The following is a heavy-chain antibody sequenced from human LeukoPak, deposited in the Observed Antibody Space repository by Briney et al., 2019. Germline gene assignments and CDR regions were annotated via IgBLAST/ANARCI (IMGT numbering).Heavy chain of an antibody. CDR2: ASYYVGKQ. CDR1: RFTFSDYA. D-gene: IGHD1-1*01. Sequence: SGGSLRLSCAASRFTFSDYAMSWVRQAPGKGLEWVSTASYYVGKQYHADSVRGRFTVSRDNSRNTVSLQMSSLRVEDTGIYYCAKAGIGADGAGFLCEYWGQGTLVTVSS. V-gene: IGHV3-23*01. J-gene: IGHJ4*02. CDR3: AKAGIGADGAGFLCEY.